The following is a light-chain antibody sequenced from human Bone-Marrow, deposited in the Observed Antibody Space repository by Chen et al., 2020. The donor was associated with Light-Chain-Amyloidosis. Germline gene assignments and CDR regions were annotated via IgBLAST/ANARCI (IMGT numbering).Light chain of an antibody. V-gene: IGLV2-14*01. CDR3: SSYTITNTLV. J-gene: IGLJ1*01. CDR2: EVT. CDR1: SSDVGGDNH. Sequence: QSALTQHAPVSGVPGQSITISCTGTSSDVGGDNHVSWYQHHPYNAPKIMIYEVTNRPSWVPDRFSGSKSDNTASLTISELQTEDEADYICSSYTITNTLVFGSGTRVTVL.